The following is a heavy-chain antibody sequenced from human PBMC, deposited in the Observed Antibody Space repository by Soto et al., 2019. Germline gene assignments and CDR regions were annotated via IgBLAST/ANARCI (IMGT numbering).Heavy chain of an antibody. J-gene: IGHJ4*02. D-gene: IGHD2-15*01. CDR1: GGSFSGYY. Sequence: ETLSLTCAVYGGSFSGYYWSWIRQPPGKGLEWIGEINHSGSTNYNPSLKSRVTISVDTSKNQFSLKLSSVTAADTAVYYCARALLTGDDIVVVVAATRGFDYWGQGTLVTVSS. CDR3: ARALLTGDDIVVVVAATRGFDY. V-gene: IGHV4-34*01. CDR2: INHSGST.